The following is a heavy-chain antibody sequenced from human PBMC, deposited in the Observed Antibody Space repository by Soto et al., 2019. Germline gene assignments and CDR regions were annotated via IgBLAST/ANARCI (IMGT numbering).Heavy chain of an antibody. J-gene: IGHJ6*02. V-gene: IGHV1-69*13. CDR1: GGTFSSYA. Sequence: VKVSCKASGGTFSSYAISWVRQAPGQGLEWMGGIIPIFGTANYAQKFQGRVTITADESTSTAYMELSSLRSEDTAVYYCARVPLHSSGWYNYYYYYGMDVWGQGTTVTVSS. CDR3: ARVPLHSSGWYNYYYYYGMDV. D-gene: IGHD6-19*01. CDR2: IIPIFGTA.